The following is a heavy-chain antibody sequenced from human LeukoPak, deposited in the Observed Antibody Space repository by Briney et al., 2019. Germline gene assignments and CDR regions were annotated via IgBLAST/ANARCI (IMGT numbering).Heavy chain of an antibody. J-gene: IGHJ4*02. CDR2: IYYSGST. D-gene: IGHD2-2*01. V-gene: IGHV4-31*03. Sequence: SETLSLTCTVSGGSISSGGYYWSWIRQHPGKGLEWIGYIYYSGSTYYNPSLKSRVTISVDTSKNQFSLRLSSVTAADTAVYYCASYSSTNSKAFDYWGQGSLVTVSS. CDR1: GGSISSGGYY. CDR3: ASYSSTNSKAFDY.